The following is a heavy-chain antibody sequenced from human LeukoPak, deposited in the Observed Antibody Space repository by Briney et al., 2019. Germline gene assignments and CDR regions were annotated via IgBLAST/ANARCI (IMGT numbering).Heavy chain of an antibody. CDR2: INHSGST. CDR3: ARGGSSGLTY. J-gene: IGHJ4*02. CDR1: GGSFSGYY. Sequence: SETLSLTCAVYGGSFSGYYWSWIRQPPGKGLEWIGEINHSGSTNYNPSLKSRVTISVDRSKNQFSLKLSSVTAADTAVYYRARGGSSGLTYWGQGTLVTVSS. V-gene: IGHV4-34*01. D-gene: IGHD6-19*01.